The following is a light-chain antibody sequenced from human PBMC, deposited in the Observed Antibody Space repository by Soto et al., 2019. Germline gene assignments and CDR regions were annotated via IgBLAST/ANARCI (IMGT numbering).Light chain of an antibody. CDR3: SSYASSSTLL. J-gene: IGLJ2*01. V-gene: IGLV2-14*01. CDR1: SSDIGGYNY. CDR2: DVS. Sequence: QSALTQPASVSGSPGQSITISCTGTSSDIGGYNYVSWYQQHPGKAPKLMIFDVSNRPSGVSYRFSGSKAGNTASLTISGLQEEEEDDYYCSSYASSSTLLFGGGTKLTVL.